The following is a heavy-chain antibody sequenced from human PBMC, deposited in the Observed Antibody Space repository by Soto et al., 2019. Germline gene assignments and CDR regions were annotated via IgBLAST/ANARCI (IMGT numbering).Heavy chain of an antibody. Sequence: GGSLRLSCAASGFTFSSYGMHWVRQAPGKALEWVAVISYDGSNKYYADSVKGRFTISRDNSKNTLYLRMNSLRAEDTAVYYCAKDPNRLYYYGSGSYYHYWGQGTRVTVSS. CDR1: GFTFSSYG. V-gene: IGHV3-30*18. CDR3: AKDPNRLYYYGSGSYYHY. CDR2: ISYDGSNK. D-gene: IGHD3-10*01. J-gene: IGHJ4*02.